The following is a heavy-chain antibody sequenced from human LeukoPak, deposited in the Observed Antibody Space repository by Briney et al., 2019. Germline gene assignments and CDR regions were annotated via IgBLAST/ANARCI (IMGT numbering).Heavy chain of an antibody. J-gene: IGHJ3*02. CDR3: ARGARTSGNPDAFDI. D-gene: IGHD4-23*01. Sequence: NPSETLSLTCAVYGGSFSGYYWSWIRQPPGKGLEWIGEINHSGSTNYNPSLKSRVTISVDTSKNQFSLKLSSVTAADTAVYYCARGARTSGNPDAFDIWGQGTMVTVSS. V-gene: IGHV4-34*01. CDR1: GGSFSGYY. CDR2: INHSGST.